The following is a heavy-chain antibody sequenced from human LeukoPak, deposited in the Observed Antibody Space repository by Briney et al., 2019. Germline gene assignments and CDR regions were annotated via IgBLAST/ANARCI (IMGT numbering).Heavy chain of an antibody. CDR2: ISSSGST. J-gene: IGHJ6*03. CDR1: GDSISSGDYY. V-gene: IGHV4-61*02. CDR3: ARDWDYMDV. Sequence: SETLSLTCTVSGDSISSGDYYWSWIRQPAGKGLEWIGRISSSGSTNYNPSLKSRVTISVDTSKNQFSLKLSSVTAADTAVYYCARDWDYMDVWGKGTTVTISS. D-gene: IGHD3-16*01.